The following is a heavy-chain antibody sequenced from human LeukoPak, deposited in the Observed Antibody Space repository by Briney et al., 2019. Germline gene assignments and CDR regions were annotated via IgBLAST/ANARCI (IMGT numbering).Heavy chain of an antibody. CDR1: GYTFTGYY. J-gene: IGHJ4*02. D-gene: IGHD3-10*01. V-gene: IGHV1-2*02. CDR3: ARAYYGSGSPFDY. CDR2: INPNSGGT. Sequence: ASVKVSCKASGYTFTGYYMHWVRQAPGQGLEWMGWINPNSGGTNYAQKFQGRVTMTRDTSISTAYMELSRLRSDDTAVYYCARAYYGSGSPFDYWGQGTLVTVSS.